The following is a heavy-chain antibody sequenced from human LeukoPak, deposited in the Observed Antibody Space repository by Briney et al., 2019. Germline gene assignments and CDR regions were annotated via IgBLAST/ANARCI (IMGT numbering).Heavy chain of an antibody. D-gene: IGHD1-26*01. V-gene: IGHV3-33*06. CDR1: GFNFSTYG. CDR3: ANAGGSYIES. CDR2: IWYDGSNK. J-gene: IGHJ4*02. Sequence: GGSLRLSRAASGFNFSTYGMHWVRQAPGKGLEWVAVIWYDGSNKYYAASVRGRSTISRDNSKNTLHLQMDSLRAEDTAVYYCANAGGSYIESWGQGTLVTVSS.